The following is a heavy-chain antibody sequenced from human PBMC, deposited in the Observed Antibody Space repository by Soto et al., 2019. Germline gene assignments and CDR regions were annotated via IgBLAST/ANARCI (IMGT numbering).Heavy chain of an antibody. CDR2: IYYTGST. V-gene: IGHV4-59*08. Sequence: SETLSLTCTVSGGSISSYYWSWIRQPPGKGLEWIGYIYYTGSTNYNPSLKSRVTISVDTSKNQFSLKLSSVTAADTAVYYCARSDIVVVPSSREYNWFDPWGQGTLVTVSS. D-gene: IGHD2-2*01. CDR1: GGSISSYY. CDR3: ARSDIVVVPSSREYNWFDP. J-gene: IGHJ5*02.